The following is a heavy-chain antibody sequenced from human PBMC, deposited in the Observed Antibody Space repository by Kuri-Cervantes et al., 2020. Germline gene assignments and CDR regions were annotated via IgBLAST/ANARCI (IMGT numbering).Heavy chain of an antibody. CDR1: GYNSPSHW. D-gene: IGHD5-18*01. CDR2: IQFSDSKT. V-gene: IGHV5-51*01. J-gene: IGHJ3*02. Sequence: GESLKISCKVSGYNSPSHWIGWVRQMPGKGLEWMGIIQFSDSKTYYSPSFQGQVTISADKSISTAYLQWSGLKAADSAMYYCARRRGYSYGLEGDDAFDIWGQGTMVTVSS. CDR3: ARRRGYSYGLEGDDAFDI.